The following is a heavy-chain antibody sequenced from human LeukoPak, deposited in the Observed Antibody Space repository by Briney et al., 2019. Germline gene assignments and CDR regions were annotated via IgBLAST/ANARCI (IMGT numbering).Heavy chain of an antibody. D-gene: IGHD3-22*01. V-gene: IGHV4-59*01. CDR2: IYYSGST. CDR1: GGSISSYY. CDR3: ARELDYYGSSATLDAFDI. J-gene: IGHJ3*02. Sequence: SETLSLTCTVSGGSISSYYWSWIRQPPGKGLEGIGYIYYSGSTNYNPSLKSRVTISVDTSKNQFSLKLSSVTAADTAVYYCARELDYYGSSATLDAFDIWGQGTMVTVSS.